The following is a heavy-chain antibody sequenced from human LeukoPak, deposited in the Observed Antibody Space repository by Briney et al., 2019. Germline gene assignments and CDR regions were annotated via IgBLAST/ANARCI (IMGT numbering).Heavy chain of an antibody. D-gene: IGHD3-10*01. J-gene: IGHJ6*02. CDR3: ARTYGSGSYVGMDV. CDR2: IKQDGSEK. V-gene: IGHV3-7*01. CDR1: GFTFSSYW. Sequence: GGSLRLSCAASGFTFSSYWMSWVRQAPGKGLGWVANIKQDGSEKYYVDSVKGRFTISRDNAKNSLYLQMNSLRAEDTAVYYCARTYGSGSYVGMDVWGQGTTVTVSS.